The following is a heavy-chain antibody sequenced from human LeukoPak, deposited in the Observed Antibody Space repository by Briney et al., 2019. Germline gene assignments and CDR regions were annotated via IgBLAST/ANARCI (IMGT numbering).Heavy chain of an antibody. D-gene: IGHD3-22*01. CDR1: GGSITSYY. J-gene: IGHJ5*02. Sequence: SETLSLTCTVSGGSITSYYWSWIRQPPGKGLEWIGHIYSSGSTSYNPSLKSRVSISVDTSKNQFSLKLSSVTAADTAVYYCARTYYYDSSGYYYDNWFDPWGQGTLVTVSS. CDR3: ARTYYYDSSGYYYDNWFDP. CDR2: IYSSGST. V-gene: IGHV4-59*08.